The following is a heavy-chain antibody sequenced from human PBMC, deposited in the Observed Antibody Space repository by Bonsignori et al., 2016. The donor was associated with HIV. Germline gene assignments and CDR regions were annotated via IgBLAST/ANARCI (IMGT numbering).Heavy chain of an antibody. D-gene: IGHD5-12*01. CDR3: ANQMVDIVATGGLD. V-gene: IGHV3-23*01. Sequence: WIRQPPGKGLEWVSAISGSGGSTYYADSVKGRFTISRDNSKNTLYLQMNSLRAEDTAVYYCANQMVDIVATGGLDWGQGTLVTVSS. J-gene: IGHJ4*02. CDR2: ISGSGGST.